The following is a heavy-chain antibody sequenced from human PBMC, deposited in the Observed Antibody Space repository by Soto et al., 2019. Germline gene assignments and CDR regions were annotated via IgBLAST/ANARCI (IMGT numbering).Heavy chain of an antibody. Sequence: SETLSLTCAVSGGSISSGGYSWSWIRQPPGKGLEWIGYIYHNGSTYYNPSLKSRVTISVDTSKNQFSLKLSSVTAADTAVYYCAREGVSSRWYNYYGMDVWGQGTTVTVSS. J-gene: IGHJ6*02. D-gene: IGHD6-13*01. V-gene: IGHV4-30-2*01. CDR2: IYHNGST. CDR3: AREGVSSRWYNYYGMDV. CDR1: GGSISSGGYS.